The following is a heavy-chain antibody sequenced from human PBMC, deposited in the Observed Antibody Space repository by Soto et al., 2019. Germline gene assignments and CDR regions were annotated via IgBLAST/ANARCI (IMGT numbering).Heavy chain of an antibody. CDR3: ARASWELSPFDY. CDR1: GGSITSGGYY. CDR2: IFYTGTT. J-gene: IGHJ4*02. Sequence: SETLSLTCTVSGGSITSGGYYWNWIRQHPGKGLEWIGYIFYTGTTRYNSALQSRVSISVDSTKNHFSLKLTSVTAADTAVYYCARASWELSPFDYWGQGTLVTVSS. V-gene: IGHV4-31*03. D-gene: IGHD1-26*01.